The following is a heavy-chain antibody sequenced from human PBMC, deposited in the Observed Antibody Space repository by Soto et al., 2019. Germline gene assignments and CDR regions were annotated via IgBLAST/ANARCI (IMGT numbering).Heavy chain of an antibody. CDR2: IYYSGGT. J-gene: IGHJ4*02. CDR3: ARRYGGNFDY. Sequence: QVQLQESGPGLVKPSETLSLPCTVSGGSISSYYWSWIRQPPGKGLEWIGYIYYSGGTNYNPSLKSRVNISVDASKNQFSLKLSSVTAADTAVYYCARRYGGNFDYWGQGALVAVSS. V-gene: IGHV4-59*01. CDR1: GGSISSYY. D-gene: IGHD3-16*01.